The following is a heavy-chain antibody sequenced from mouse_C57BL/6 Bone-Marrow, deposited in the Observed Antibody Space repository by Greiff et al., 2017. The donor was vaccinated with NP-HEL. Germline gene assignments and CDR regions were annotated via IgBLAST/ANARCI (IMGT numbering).Heavy chain of an antibody. V-gene: IGHV1-61*01. J-gene: IGHJ3*01. CDR1: GYTFTSYW. D-gene: IGHD2-4*01. Sequence: QVQLQQSGAELVRPGSSVKLSCKASGYTFTSYWMDWVKQRPGQGLEWIGNIYPSDSETHYNQKFKDKATLTVDKSSSTAYMQLSSLTSEDSAVYYCARGGDYDGAWFAYWGQGTLVTVSA. CDR2: IYPSDSET. CDR3: ARGGDYDGAWFAY.